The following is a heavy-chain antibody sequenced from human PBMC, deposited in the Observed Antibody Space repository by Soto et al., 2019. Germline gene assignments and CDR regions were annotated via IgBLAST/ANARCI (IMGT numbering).Heavy chain of an antibody. J-gene: IGHJ3*02. CDR1: GFTFSDHY. CDR2: TRNKANSYTT. Sequence: EVQLVESGGGLVQPGGSLRLSCAASGFTFSDHYMDWVRQAPGKGLEWVGRTRNKANSYTTEYAASVKGRFTISRDDSKNSLYLQMNSLKTEDTAVYYCAREEANDFWSGYYMEDAFDIWGQGTMVTVSS. CDR3: AREEANDFWSGYYMEDAFDI. D-gene: IGHD3-3*01. V-gene: IGHV3-72*01.